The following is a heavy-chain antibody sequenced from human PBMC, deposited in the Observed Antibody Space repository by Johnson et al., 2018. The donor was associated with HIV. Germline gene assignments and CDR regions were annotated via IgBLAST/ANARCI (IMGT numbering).Heavy chain of an antibody. V-gene: IGHV3-30*14. CDR2: ISYAGSNK. J-gene: IGHJ3*01. Sequence: QVPLVESGGGVVQPGRSLRLSCAASGFTFRINAMHWVRQAPGKGLERVVVISYAGSNKSYADSVKARFTISRDNSKTTMYLQLNSLKTEDTAVYYCTTCPPGGDYLCSPLRVASGCVWGQGTMVTVSS. CDR3: TTCPPGGDYLCSPLRVASGCV. D-gene: IGHD4-17*01. CDR1: GFTFRINA.